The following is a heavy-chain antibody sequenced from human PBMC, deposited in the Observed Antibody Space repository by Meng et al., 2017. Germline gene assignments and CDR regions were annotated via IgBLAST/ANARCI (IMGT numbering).Heavy chain of an antibody. CDR1: GFTFSSYS. CDR2: ISSSNSYI. Sequence: ESLKISCSASGFTFSSYSMNWVRQAPGKGLEWVSSISSSNSYIYYADSVKGRFTISRDNAKNSLYLQMNSLRDEDTSVYYCSRDRRTSDYSYAFDIWGQGTMVTVSS. J-gene: IGHJ3*02. V-gene: IGHV3-21*01. CDR3: SRDRRTSDYSYAFDI. D-gene: IGHD2-15*01.